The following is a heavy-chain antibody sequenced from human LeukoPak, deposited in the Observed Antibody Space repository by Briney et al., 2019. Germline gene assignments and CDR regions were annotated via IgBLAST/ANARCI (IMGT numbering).Heavy chain of an antibody. Sequence: SETLSLTCTVSGGSISSSSYYWGWIRQPPGKGLEWIGSIYYSGTTYYNPSLKSRVTISVDTSKNQFSLKLSSVTDADTAVYYCARMTSGWHDYWGQGTLVTVSS. CDR1: GGSISSSSYY. V-gene: IGHV4-39*01. D-gene: IGHD6-19*01. CDR3: ARMTSGWHDY. CDR2: IYYSGTT. J-gene: IGHJ4*02.